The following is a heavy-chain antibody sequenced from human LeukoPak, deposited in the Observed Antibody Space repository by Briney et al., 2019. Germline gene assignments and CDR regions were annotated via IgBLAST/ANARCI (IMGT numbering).Heavy chain of an antibody. J-gene: IGHJ4*02. CDR2: ISSSGSTI. CDR1: GFTFSNYN. Sequence: GGSLRLSCAASGFTFSNYNMNWVRQAPGKGLEWVSYISSSGSTIYYADSVKGRFTISRDNAKNSLYLQMNSLRAEDTAVYYCARPYSSGWSYFDYWGQGTLVTVSS. CDR3: ARPYSSGWSYFDY. V-gene: IGHV3-48*04. D-gene: IGHD6-19*01.